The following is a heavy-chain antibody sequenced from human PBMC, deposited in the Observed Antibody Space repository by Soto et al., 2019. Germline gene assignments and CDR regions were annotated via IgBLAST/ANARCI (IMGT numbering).Heavy chain of an antibody. CDR2: INPRGGIT. CDR1: GYTFTSYY. D-gene: IGHD3-22*01. J-gene: IGHJ3*02. CDR3: ARDGRYYYDSSGYYPWAFDI. V-gene: IGHV1-46*01. Sequence: AASVKVSCKASGYTFTSYYIHWVRQAPGQGLEWMGIINPRGGITTYAQKFQGRVTITADESTSTAYMELSSLRSEDTAVYYCARDGRYYYDSSGYYPWAFDICGQGTMVTVS.